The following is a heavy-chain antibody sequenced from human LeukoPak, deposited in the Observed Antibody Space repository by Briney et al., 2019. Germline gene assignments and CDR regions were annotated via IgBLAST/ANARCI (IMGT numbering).Heavy chain of an antibody. J-gene: IGHJ4*02. CDR1: GFTFSSYS. CDR3: ARDHNEQWLVFEPAIAPLDY. D-gene: IGHD6-19*01. V-gene: IGHV3-21*01. Sequence: GGSLRLSCAASGFTFSSYSMNWVRQAPGKGLEWVSSISSSSYIYYADSVKGRFTISRDNAKNSLYLQMNSLRAEDTAVYYCARDHNEQWLVFEPAIAPLDYWGQGTLVTVSS. CDR2: ISSSSYI.